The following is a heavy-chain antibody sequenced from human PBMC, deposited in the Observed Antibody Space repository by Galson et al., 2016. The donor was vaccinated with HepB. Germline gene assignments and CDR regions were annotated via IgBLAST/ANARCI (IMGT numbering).Heavy chain of an antibody. D-gene: IGHD5-18*01. V-gene: IGHV5-51*01. J-gene: IGHJ4*02. Sequence: QSGAEVKKPGESLKISCKSSGYSFTNYWIGWVRQMPGKGLEWMGIIYPGDSDTRYSPSFQGQVTISADKSISTAYLQWSSLKASDTAMSYCARHQAIQLWFGDFDYWGQGTLVTVSS. CDR2: IYPGDSDT. CDR3: ARHQAIQLWFGDFDY. CDR1: GYSFTNYW.